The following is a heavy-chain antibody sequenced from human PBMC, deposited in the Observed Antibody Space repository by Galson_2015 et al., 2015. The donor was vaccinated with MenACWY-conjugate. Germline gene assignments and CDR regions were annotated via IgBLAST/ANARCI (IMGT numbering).Heavy chain of an antibody. CDR3: ARDRSNDDYWSGFPGYYFDH. CDR1: GGSITTSRYH. V-gene: IGHV4-39*07. D-gene: IGHD3-3*01. Sequence: SETLSLTCAVSGGSITTSRYHWAWIRQTPGKGLEWIGTVSYSGKAYYNPSLKRRVSISIDTSKSQFSLRIISMTAADTAVYYCARDRSNDDYWSGFPGYYFDHWGQG. J-gene: IGHJ4*02. CDR2: VSYSGKA.